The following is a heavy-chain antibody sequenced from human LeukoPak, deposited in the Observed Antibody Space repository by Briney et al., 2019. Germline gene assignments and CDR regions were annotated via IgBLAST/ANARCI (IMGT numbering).Heavy chain of an antibody. CDR3: ARDQYRELVSY. V-gene: IGHV3-66*02. D-gene: IGHD3-9*01. CDR1: GFTGRSNS. Sequence: GGSLRLSCAASGFTGRSNSMSWVRQAPGKGLEWVSLIYSGDSTYYADSVKGRFTISRDNSKNMVYLQMSSLRPEDTAVYYCARDQYRELVSYWGQGTLVTVSS. CDR2: IYSGDST. J-gene: IGHJ4*02.